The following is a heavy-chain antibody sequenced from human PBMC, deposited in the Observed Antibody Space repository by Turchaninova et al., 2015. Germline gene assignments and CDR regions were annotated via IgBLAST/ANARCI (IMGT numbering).Heavy chain of an antibody. CDR1: GGSISSSSSF. CDR3: ARALRGDYVGGSFDY. Sequence: QLQLQESGPGLVRPSETLSLTCTVSGGSISSSSSFWGWIRTPPGKGLEWIGNIYLSENTYYNPARKRRVTISVDTSKNQFSLKLGSVTAADTAVYYCARALRGDYVGGSFDYWGQGTLVTVSS. J-gene: IGHJ4*02. V-gene: IGHV4-39*01. CDR2: IYLSENT. D-gene: IGHD1-26*01.